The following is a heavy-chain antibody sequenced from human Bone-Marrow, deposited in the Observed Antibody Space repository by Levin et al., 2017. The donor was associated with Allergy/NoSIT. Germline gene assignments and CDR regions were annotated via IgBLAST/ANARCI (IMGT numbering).Heavy chain of an antibody. Sequence: SETLSLTCTVSSGSISSYYWTWIRQPPGKGLDFIGYIYYTGSTNYYPSLKSRVIISADTSTNQFSLMLISVTAADTAVYYCARRNYPYYTLDAWGQGTTVTVSS. CDR2: IYYTGST. D-gene: IGHD5-24*01. CDR1: SGSISSYY. CDR3: ARRNYPYYTLDA. V-gene: IGHV4-59*01. J-gene: IGHJ6*02.